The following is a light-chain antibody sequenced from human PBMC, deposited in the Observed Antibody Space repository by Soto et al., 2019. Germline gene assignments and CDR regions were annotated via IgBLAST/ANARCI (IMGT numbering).Light chain of an antibody. CDR1: QSISNTY. CDR2: GAS. Sequence: EIVLTQSPGTLSLFPGERATLSCRTSQSISNTYLAWYQQKPGQPPRLLIYGASNRATDIPDRFSGSGSGTDFTFTISRQEPEDFVVYYCQQYGSSYFTFGGGTKVEIK. CDR3: QQYGSSYFT. V-gene: IGKV3-20*01. J-gene: IGKJ4*01.